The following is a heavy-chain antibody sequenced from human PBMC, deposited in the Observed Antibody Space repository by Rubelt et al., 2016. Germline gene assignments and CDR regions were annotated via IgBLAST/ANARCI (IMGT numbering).Heavy chain of an antibody. CDR2: VYYTGTT. CDR3: ATNGGYNYGVGDY. V-gene: IGHV4-34*01. J-gene: IGHJ4*02. D-gene: IGHD5-18*01. CDR1: GGSFSGYY. Sequence: QVQLQQWGAGLLKPSETLSLTCAVYGGSFSGYYWTWIRQPPGKGLEWIGTVYYTGTTSYNPSLKSRVTVSVDTSKTQFSLKLSSGTAADTAVYYCATNGGYNYGVGDYWGQGTLVTVSS.